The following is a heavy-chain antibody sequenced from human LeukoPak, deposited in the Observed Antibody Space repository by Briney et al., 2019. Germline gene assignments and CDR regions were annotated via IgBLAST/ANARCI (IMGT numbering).Heavy chain of an antibody. J-gene: IGHJ5*02. V-gene: IGHV1-2*02. D-gene: IGHD3-9*01. CDR3: ARAREVTGLTP. CDR1: GYSFSGNY. CDR2: INPNSGDT. Sequence: ASVKVSCKASGYSFSGNYMHWVRQAPGQGLEWMEWINPNSGDTNYAQKFQGRVTVTRDTSISTAYMELSRLRYDDTAIYYCARAREVTGLTPWGQGTLVSVSS.